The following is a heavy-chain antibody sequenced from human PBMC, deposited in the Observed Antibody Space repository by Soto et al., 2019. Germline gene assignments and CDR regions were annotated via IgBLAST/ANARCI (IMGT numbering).Heavy chain of an antibody. J-gene: IGHJ5*02. CDR2: IYYSGST. CDR3: ARGIGYCSGGSCYRWFDP. V-gene: IGHV4-30-4*01. CDR1: GGSISSGDYY. D-gene: IGHD2-15*01. Sequence: TLSLTCTVSGGSISSGDYYWSWIRQPPGKGLEWIGYIYYSGSTYYNPSLKSRVTISVDTSKNQFSLKLSSVTAADTAVYYCARGIGYCSGGSCYRWFDPWGQGTLVTVSS.